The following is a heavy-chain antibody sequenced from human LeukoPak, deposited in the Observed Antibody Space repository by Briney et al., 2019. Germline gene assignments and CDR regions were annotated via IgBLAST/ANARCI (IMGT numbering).Heavy chain of an antibody. Sequence: PSETLSLTCTVSGGSISSYYWSWIRQPAGKGLEWIGRIHTSGSTNYNPSLKSRVTMSVDMSTNQFSLKLSYVTAADTAVYYCARAGDSSGYEYYFDYWGQGTLVTVSS. CDR1: GGSISSYY. D-gene: IGHD3-22*01. V-gene: IGHV4-4*07. J-gene: IGHJ4*02. CDR3: ARAGDSSGYEYYFDY. CDR2: IHTSGST.